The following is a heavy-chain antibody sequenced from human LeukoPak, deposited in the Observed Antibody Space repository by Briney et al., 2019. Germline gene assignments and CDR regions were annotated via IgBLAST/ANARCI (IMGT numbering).Heavy chain of an antibody. J-gene: IGHJ4*02. V-gene: IGHV1-2*02. D-gene: IGHD5-24*01. CDR3: AFGRDGYTHFDY. Sequence: ASVKVSCKASGYTFTGYYMHWVRQAPGQGLEWMGWINPNSGGTNYAQKFQGRVTMTRDTSISTAYMELSRLRSEDTAVYYCAFGRDGYTHFDYWGQGTLVTVSS. CDR1: GYTFTGYY. CDR2: INPNSGGT.